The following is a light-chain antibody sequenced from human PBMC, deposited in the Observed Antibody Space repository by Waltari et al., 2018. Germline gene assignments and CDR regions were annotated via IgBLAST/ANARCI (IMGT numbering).Light chain of an antibody. CDR3: SSQSSDNVVL. J-gene: IGLJ2*01. CDR2: DVS. Sequence: QSALTQPASVSGFPGQAITISCTGTSSAVGGYNSVSWYQDHPGQAPKFIIYDVSERPSGISERFSGSKSGNTASLTISGLQAEDEADYYCSSQSSDNVVLFGGGTKLTVL. V-gene: IGLV2-14*03. CDR1: SSAVGGYNS.